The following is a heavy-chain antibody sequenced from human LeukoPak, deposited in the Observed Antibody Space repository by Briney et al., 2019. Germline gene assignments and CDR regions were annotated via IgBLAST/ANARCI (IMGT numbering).Heavy chain of an antibody. V-gene: IGHV3-66*02. D-gene: IGHD2-2*01. J-gene: IGHJ5*02. CDR2: IFSGDNT. CDR1: GFTVSSKY. Sequence: GGSLRLSCAASGFTVSSKYMSWVRQAPGKGLEWVSVIFSGDNTYYADSVKGRFTIFRDNSKNTLYLQMNSLRAEDTAVYYCARDFGRGYCSSTSCYGWFDPWGQGTLVPVSS. CDR3: ARDFGRGYCSSTSCYGWFDP.